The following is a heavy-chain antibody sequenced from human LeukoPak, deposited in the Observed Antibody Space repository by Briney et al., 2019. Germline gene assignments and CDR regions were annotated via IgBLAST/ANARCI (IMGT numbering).Heavy chain of an antibody. CDR2: ISSNGGST. D-gene: IGHD3-10*01. V-gene: IGHV3-64D*06. J-gene: IGHJ4*02. Sequence: PGGSLRLSCSASGFTFSSYAMPWVRQAPGKGLEYVSAISSNGGSTYYADSVKGRFTISRDNSKNTLYLQMSSLRAEDTAVYYCVKDLYYGSGSYYPALDYWGQGTLVTVSS. CDR3: VKDLYYGSGSYYPALDY. CDR1: GFTFSSYA.